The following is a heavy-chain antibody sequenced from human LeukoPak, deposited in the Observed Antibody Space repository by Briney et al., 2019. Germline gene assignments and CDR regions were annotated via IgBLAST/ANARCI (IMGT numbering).Heavy chain of an antibody. CDR2: INHSGSS. CDR3: AXVPSYDYVWGSYRWGAFDI. Sequence: SETLSLTCAVYGGSFSGYYWSWIRQPPGKGLEWIGEINHSGSSNYNPSLKSRVTISVDTSKNQFSLKLSSVTAADTAVYYCAXVPSYDYVWGSYRWGAFDIWGQGTMVTVSS. V-gene: IGHV4-34*01. J-gene: IGHJ3*02. CDR1: GGSFSGYY. D-gene: IGHD3-16*02.